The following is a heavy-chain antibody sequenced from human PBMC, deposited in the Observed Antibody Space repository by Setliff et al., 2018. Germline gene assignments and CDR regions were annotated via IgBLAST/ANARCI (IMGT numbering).Heavy chain of an antibody. Sequence: TGGSLRLSCVASGFTFSRYWMSWVRQAPGKGLEWVANIKEDGSEKYYMDSVKGRFTMSRDNAKNSLYLQMNSLRAEDTAVYYCARAPSSSSASWFDPWGQGTLVTVSS. CDR3: ARAPSSSSASWFDP. CDR1: GFTFSRYW. V-gene: IGHV3-7*01. CDR2: IKEDGSEK. D-gene: IGHD6-6*01. J-gene: IGHJ5*02.